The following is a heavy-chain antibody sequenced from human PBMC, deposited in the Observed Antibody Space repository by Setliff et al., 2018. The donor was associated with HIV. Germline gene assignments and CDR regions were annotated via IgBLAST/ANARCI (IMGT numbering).Heavy chain of an antibody. CDR1: GGSFNDYY. J-gene: IGHJ4*02. CDR3: ARYSPRGYTLTGPY. V-gene: IGHV4-59*01. Sequence: SETLSLTCVVYGGSFNDYYWTWIRQPPGKGLEWIGYIYYSGSTKHNPSLKSRVTISLDTSKNQFSLKLTSVTAADTAVYYCARYSPRGYTLTGPYWGQGTLVTVSS. CDR2: IYYSGST. D-gene: IGHD6-25*01.